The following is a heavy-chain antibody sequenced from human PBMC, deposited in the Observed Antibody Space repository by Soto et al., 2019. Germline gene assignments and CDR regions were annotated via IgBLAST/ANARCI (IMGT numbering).Heavy chain of an antibody. V-gene: IGHV3-30*18. D-gene: IGHD1-1*01. J-gene: IGHJ4*02. CDR3: AKSMYNWTDGFFDY. CDR1: GFTFSSYG. CDR2: ISYDGINK. Sequence: QVQLVESGGGVVQPGRSLRLSCAASGFTFSSYGMHWVRQAPGKGLEWVAIISYDGINKYYANSVKGRFTISRDNSKNTLYLQMNSLSAEDTAVYYCAKSMYNWTDGFFDYWGQGTLVTVSS.